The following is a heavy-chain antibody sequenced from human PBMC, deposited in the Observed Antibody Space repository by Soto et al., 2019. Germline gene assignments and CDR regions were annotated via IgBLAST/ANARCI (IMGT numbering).Heavy chain of an antibody. CDR1: RFSFGNYA. V-gene: IGHV3-23*01. Sequence: EEQLLESGGRLVPPGGSLRLSFAGSRFSFGNYAMTWARQAPGEGLEWVSSITGSGGGTTYADSVKGRFTISRDNSKIILYLQMDSLRADDTAVYYCSTDPNGDYIGAFDNWGQGTMVTVSS. CDR3: STDPNGDYIGAFDN. D-gene: IGHD4-17*01. CDR2: ITGSGGGT. J-gene: IGHJ3*02.